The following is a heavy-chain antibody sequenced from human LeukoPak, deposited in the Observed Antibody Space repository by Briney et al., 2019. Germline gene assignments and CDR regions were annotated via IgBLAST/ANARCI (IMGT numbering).Heavy chain of an antibody. Sequence: GGSLRLSYAASGFTFSSYWMSWVRQAPGKGLEWVANIEQDRSEKYYVDSVKGRFTISRDNAKNSLYLQMNSLRAEDTAVYYCVRTITGNTDYFDYWGQGTLVTVSS. CDR2: IEQDRSEK. D-gene: IGHD1-20*01. CDR3: VRTITGNTDYFDY. J-gene: IGHJ4*02. CDR1: GFTFSSYW. V-gene: IGHV3-7*01.